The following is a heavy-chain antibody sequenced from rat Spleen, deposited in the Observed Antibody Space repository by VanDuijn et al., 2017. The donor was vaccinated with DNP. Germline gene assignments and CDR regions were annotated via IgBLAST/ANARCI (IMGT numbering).Heavy chain of an antibody. CDR1: GFNFNDYW. Sequence: EVKLVESGGGLVQPGRSLKLSCAASGFNFNDYWMGWVRQAPGKGLEWIGEINKDGNTINYTPSLKDKFTISRDNVQNTLYLQMRKLGSEDTAIYYCGRHYGHNGFDYWGQGVMVTVSS. CDR2: INKDGNTI. V-gene: IGHV4-2*01. J-gene: IGHJ2*01. D-gene: IGHD1-11*01. CDR3: GRHYGHNGFDY.